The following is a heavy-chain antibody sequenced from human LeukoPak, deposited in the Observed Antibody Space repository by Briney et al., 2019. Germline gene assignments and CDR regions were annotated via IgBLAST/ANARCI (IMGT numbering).Heavy chain of an antibody. J-gene: IGHJ4*02. CDR1: GFIFSSYT. D-gene: IGHD6-6*01. Sequence: PGGSLRLSCAASGFIFSSYTMNWVRQAPGKGLEWVSYISSSSSTISSTIYYADSVKGRFTISRDNAKSSLYLQMNSLRAEDTAVYYCARDQEPYSSSSVEFDYWGQGTLVTVSS. CDR3: ARDQEPYSSSSVEFDY. CDR2: ISSSSSTISSTI. V-gene: IGHV3-48*04.